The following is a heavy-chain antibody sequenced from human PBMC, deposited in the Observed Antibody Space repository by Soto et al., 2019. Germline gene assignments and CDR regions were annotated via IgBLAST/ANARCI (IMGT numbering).Heavy chain of an antibody. J-gene: IGHJ4*02. V-gene: IGHV3-23*01. D-gene: IGHD3-10*01. CDR2: ISGSGGST. CDR1: GFTFSSYA. CDR3: AKDYGRRITMVRGVSTIDY. Sequence: GGSLILSCAASGFTFSSYAMSWVRQAPWKGLEWVSAISGSGGSTYYADSVKGRFTISRDNSKNTLYLQMNSLRAEDTAVYYCAKDYGRRITMVRGVSTIDYWGQGTLVTVSS.